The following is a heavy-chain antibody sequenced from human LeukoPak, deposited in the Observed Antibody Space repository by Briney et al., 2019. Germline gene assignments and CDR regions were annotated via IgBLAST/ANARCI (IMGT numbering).Heavy chain of an antibody. J-gene: IGHJ4*02. V-gene: IGHV3-15*01. CDR3: NTGYDRSGYYFWDEDY. CDR1: GVTFRNAW. CDR2: IKSKTDGGTT. D-gene: IGHD3-22*01. Sequence: GGSLRLSCAASGVTFRNAWMSWVGQAPGKGLEWVGRIKSKTDGGTTDYAAPVKDSFTISRDDSKNTLYLQMNSLNTEDTAVYSCNTGYDRSGYYFWDEDYWGQGTLVTVS.